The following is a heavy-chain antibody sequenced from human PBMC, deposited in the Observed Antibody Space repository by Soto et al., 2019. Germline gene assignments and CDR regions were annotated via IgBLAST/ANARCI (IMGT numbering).Heavy chain of an antibody. J-gene: IGHJ6*02. CDR3: ASRYCISTSCYVGYYGMDV. V-gene: IGHV4-4*02. Sequence: QVQLQESGPGLVKPSGTLSLTCAVSGGSISSSNWWSWVRQPPGKGVEWIGEIYHSGSTNYNRSLKIRVTISVDKSTNQFTLKLSSVTAADTAVYYCASRYCISTSCYVGYYGMDVWGQGTTVTVSS. CDR2: IYHSGST. D-gene: IGHD2-2*01. CDR1: GGSISSSNW.